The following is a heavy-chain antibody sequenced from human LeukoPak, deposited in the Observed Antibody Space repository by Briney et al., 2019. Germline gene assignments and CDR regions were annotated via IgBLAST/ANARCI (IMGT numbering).Heavy chain of an antibody. J-gene: IGHJ4*02. V-gene: IGHV1-18*01. Sequence: WASMKVSCKASGYTFTSYGISWVRQAPGQGLEWMGWISAYNANTNYAQKLQGRVTMTTDTSTSTAYMELRSLRSDDTAVYYCARLRIGGYSLSPPAYWGQGTLVTVSS. CDR2: ISAYNANT. CDR3: ARLRIGGYSLSPPAY. CDR1: GYTFTSYG. D-gene: IGHD4-23*01.